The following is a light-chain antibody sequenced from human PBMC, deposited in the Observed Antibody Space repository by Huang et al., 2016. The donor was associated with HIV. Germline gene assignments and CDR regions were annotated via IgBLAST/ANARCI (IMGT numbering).Light chain of an antibody. V-gene: IGKV3-15*01. CDR1: RSVSTN. J-gene: IGKJ4*01. CDR2: GSS. CDR3: HQYNNWLLS. Sequence: EIVMTQSPATLSVSPGERVTFSCRANRSVSTNLAWYQQRPGQAPRLLIYGSSTRAPGIPARFSGSGSGTDFSLTISSLQSEDFALYYCHQYNNWLLSFGGGTRVDI.